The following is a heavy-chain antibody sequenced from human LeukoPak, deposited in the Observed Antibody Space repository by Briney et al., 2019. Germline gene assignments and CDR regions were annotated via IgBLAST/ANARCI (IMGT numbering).Heavy chain of an antibody. D-gene: IGHD7-27*01. CDR1: GVSISSGDYY. V-gene: IGHV4-30-2*01. J-gene: IGHJ6*02. CDR3: ARTGVYYYGMDV. CDR2: IYHSGST. Sequence: SETLSLTCTVSGVSISSGDYYWSWIRQPPGKGLEWIGYIYHSGSTYYNPSLKSRVTISVDRSKNQFSLKLSSVTAADTAVYYCARTGVYYYGMDVWGQGTTVTVSS.